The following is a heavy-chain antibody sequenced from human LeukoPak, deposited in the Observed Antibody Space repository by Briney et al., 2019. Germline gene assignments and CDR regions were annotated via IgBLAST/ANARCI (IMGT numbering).Heavy chain of an antibody. J-gene: IGHJ4*02. CDR3: ARAVSWWELLFDDY. CDR1: GGTFSTYA. D-gene: IGHD1-26*01. Sequence: ASVKVSCKASGGTFSTYAISWVRQAPGQGLEWMGRINPNSGGTNYAQRFQGRVTMTRDTSISTAYMELSRLRSDDTAVYYCARAVSWWELLFDDYWGQGTLVTVSS. CDR2: INPNSGGT. V-gene: IGHV1-2*06.